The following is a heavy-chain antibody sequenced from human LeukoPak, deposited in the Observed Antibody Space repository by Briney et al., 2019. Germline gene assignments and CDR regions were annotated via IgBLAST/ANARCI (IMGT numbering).Heavy chain of an antibody. J-gene: IGHJ6*03. V-gene: IGHV1-2*02. Sequence: ASVKVSCKASGYTFTGYYMHWVRRAPGQGLEWMGWINPNSGGTNYAQKFQGRVTMTRDTSISTAYMELSRLRSDDTAVYYCAKVDYSSSWANYYYYMDVWGKGTTVTVSS. D-gene: IGHD6-13*01. CDR2: INPNSGGT. CDR3: AKVDYSSSWANYYYYMDV. CDR1: GYTFTGYY.